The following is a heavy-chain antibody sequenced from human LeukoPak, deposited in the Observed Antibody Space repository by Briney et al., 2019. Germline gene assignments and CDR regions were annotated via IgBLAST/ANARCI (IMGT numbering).Heavy chain of an antibody. CDR3: ARGRQVISSAGYYFDY. Sequence: GESLRLSCAASGFTFNTYAMNWVRQAPGKGLEWVSGISGNGGSKYYADSVKGRFTISRDNTKNTLYLQMNSLRAEDTAVYYCARGRQVISSAGYYFDYWGQGTLVTVSS. D-gene: IGHD6-13*01. CDR1: GFTFNTYA. CDR2: ISGNGGSK. J-gene: IGHJ4*02. V-gene: IGHV3-23*01.